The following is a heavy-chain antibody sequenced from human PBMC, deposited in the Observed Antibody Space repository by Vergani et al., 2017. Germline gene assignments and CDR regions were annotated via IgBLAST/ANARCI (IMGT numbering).Heavy chain of an antibody. V-gene: IGHV4-34*01. CDR2: IDHTGRP. Sequence: QVQLQQWAGGLLKPSETLSLTCVVNGGSFTSYHWTWIRQTPGEGLEWVGDIDHTGRPDYNPSLKSRLTMSVDKSRNQLSLTLNSVTATDTAIYFCARVDTETNGHLYYYYYMDVWGQGTAVTVS. CDR3: ARVDTETNGHLYYYYYMDV. D-gene: IGHD5-18*01. J-gene: IGHJ6*03. CDR1: GGSFTSYH.